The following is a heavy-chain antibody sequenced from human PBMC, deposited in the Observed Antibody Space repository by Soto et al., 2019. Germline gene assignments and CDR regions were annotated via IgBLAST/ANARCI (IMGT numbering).Heavy chain of an antibody. CDR2: ISYDGSNK. CDR1: GFTFSSYG. Sequence: QVQLVESGGGVVQPGRSLRLSCAASGFTFSSYGMHWVRQAPGKGLEWVAVISYDGSNKYYADSVKGRFTISRDNSKNTMYLLMTSVRAEDTAVYYCPRGAASYSSGRYYFDYWGQGTMVTVSS. V-gene: IGHV3-30*03. D-gene: IGHD6-19*01. J-gene: IGHJ4*02. CDR3: PRGAASYSSGRYYFDY.